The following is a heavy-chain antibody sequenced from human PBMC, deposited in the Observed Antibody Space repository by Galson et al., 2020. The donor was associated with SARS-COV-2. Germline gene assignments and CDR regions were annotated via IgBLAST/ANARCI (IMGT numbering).Heavy chain of an antibody. CDR2: IYYSGNT. Sequence: ASETLSLTCTVSGGSISSGGYYWSWIRQHPGKGREWIGYIYYSGNTYYNPSLQSRVTISVDTSKNQFSLKLSSVTAADTAVYYCARGRAAMVRGVRSAFDIWGQGTMVTVSS. CDR3: ARGRAAMVRGVRSAFDI. CDR1: GGSISSGGYY. V-gene: IGHV4-31*03. J-gene: IGHJ3*02. D-gene: IGHD3-10*01.